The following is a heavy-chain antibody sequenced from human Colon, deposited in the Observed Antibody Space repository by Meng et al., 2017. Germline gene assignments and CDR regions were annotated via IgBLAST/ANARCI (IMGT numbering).Heavy chain of an antibody. J-gene: IGHJ4*02. CDR2: IHPSGST. CDR3: ARGVDWAKSGNF. D-gene: IGHD3-9*01. CDR1: GGSFSDYY. V-gene: IGHV4-34*01. Sequence: QVQLRQWGEGLLKPSETLSPPCAVYGGSFSDYYLTWIRQPPGKGLEWVGEIHPSGSTYYSPSLQSRVTITLDTSKNQFSLTLSSMTAADTAVYYCARGVDWAKSGNFWGQGTLVTVSS.